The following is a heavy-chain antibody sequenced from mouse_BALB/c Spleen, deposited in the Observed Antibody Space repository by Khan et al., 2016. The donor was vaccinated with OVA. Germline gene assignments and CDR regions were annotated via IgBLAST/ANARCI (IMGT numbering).Heavy chain of an antibody. D-gene: IGHD2-14*01. J-gene: IGHJ3*01. CDR3: GRDGAYHRNDGWFAY. V-gene: IGHV1-4*01. CDR1: GYTFTSYT. Sequence: VQLQQSGAELARPGASVKMSCKASGYTFTSYTIHWIKLRPGQGLEWIGYINPSNGYTNYNQKFKDKATLTAEKSSTTAYMQLSSLTSDDSAVYYCGRDGAYHRNDGWFAYWGQGTLVTVSA. CDR2: INPSNGYT.